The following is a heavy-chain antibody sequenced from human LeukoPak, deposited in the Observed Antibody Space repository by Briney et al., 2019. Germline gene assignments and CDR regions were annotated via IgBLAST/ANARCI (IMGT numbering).Heavy chain of an antibody. Sequence: GGSLRLSCEASGFTFNNYVMTWVRQAPGKGLEWVSSISASAAMTYYADSVKGRFTVSRDNSNNRLYLHMSGLTATDTAVYYCAKDRSIGTYYTFDHWGQGSLVTVSS. J-gene: IGHJ4*02. D-gene: IGHD1-26*01. CDR3: AKDRSIGTYYTFDH. CDR2: ISASAAMT. V-gene: IGHV3-23*01. CDR1: GFTFNNYV.